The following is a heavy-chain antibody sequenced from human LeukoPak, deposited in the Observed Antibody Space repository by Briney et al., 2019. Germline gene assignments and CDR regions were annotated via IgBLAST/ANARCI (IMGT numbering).Heavy chain of an antibody. Sequence: QPGGSLRLSCAASGFTFSSYWMHWVRQAPGKGLVWVSRINSDGSSTIYADSVKGRFTISRDNAKNTLYLQMNSLRAEDTAVYYCAREYYYGSGTNYGMDVWGQGTTVTVSS. V-gene: IGHV3-74*01. D-gene: IGHD3-10*01. CDR3: AREYYYGSGTNYGMDV. CDR2: INSDGSST. CDR1: GFTFSSYW. J-gene: IGHJ6*02.